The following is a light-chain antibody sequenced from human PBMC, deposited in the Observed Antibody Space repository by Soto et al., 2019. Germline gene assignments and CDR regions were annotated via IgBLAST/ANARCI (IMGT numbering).Light chain of an antibody. CDR1: SSNTGAGYD. V-gene: IGLV1-40*01. Sequence: QLVLTQPPSVSGAPGQRVTISCTGSSSNTGAGYDVHWYQQFPGMAPKLLIFGNYERPSGVPDRFSGSKSGASASLAISGLQTEDEADYYCQSYDTSLNDWVFVGGTKLTVL. J-gene: IGLJ3*02. CDR2: GNY. CDR3: QSYDTSLNDWV.